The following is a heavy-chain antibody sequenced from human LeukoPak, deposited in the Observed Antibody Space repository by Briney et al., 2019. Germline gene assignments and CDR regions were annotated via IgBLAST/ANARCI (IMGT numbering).Heavy chain of an antibody. CDR1: GFTFSSYW. CDR2: TNSDGSST. J-gene: IGHJ1*01. D-gene: IGHD7-27*01. CDR3: AKDFPTGEYFQH. Sequence: GGSLRLSCAASGFTFSSYWMHWVRQAPGKGLVWVSRTNSDGSSTNYADSVKGRFTISRDNAKNTLYLQMNSLRAEDTAVYYCAKDFPTGEYFQHWGRGTLVTVSS. V-gene: IGHV3-74*01.